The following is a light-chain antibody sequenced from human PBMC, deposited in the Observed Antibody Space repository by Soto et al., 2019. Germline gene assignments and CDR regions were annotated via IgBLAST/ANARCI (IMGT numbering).Light chain of an antibody. Sequence: DIQLTQSPSLLSASVSDRVTITCRASHDISTFLAWYQQKPGKAPKLLIYEASTWQSGVPSRFSGSGSGTEFTLTISGLLPEDFAAYHCQQLDTLPFTFGQGTRLE. J-gene: IGKJ5*01. CDR2: EAS. V-gene: IGKV1-9*01. CDR1: HDISTF. CDR3: QQLDTLPFT.